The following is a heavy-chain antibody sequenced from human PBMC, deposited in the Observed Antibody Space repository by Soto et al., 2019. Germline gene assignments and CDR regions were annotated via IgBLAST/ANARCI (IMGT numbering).Heavy chain of an antibody. J-gene: IGHJ4*02. CDR1: GFDFNKAW. D-gene: IGHD6-25*01. Sequence: EVQLVESGGGLVKPGESLRLSCAASGFDFNKAWLSWVRQVPRKGLEWVGRLKGKNAGGTIDHAAPVTGRFTISGDDSRNMFYLQMNSLKMEDTAVYFCAQEFGYSSGHNDHWGQGTLVTVSS. V-gene: IGHV3-15*07. CDR3: AQEFGYSSGHNDH. CDR2: LKGKNAGGTI.